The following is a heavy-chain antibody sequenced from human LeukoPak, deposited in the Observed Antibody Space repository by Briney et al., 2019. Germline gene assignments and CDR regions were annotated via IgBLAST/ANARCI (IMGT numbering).Heavy chain of an antibody. CDR3: ARGRRSASPIATFNY. CDR1: GFTFGNYW. CDR2: IKQDGSET. Sequence: GGSLRLSCAASGFTFGNYWMSWVRQAPGKGLEWVANIKQDGSETYYVDSVRGRFTISRDNAQNSLYLQMNSLRAEDTAAYYCARGRRSASPIATFNYWGQGTLVTVSS. J-gene: IGHJ4*02. D-gene: IGHD6-13*01. V-gene: IGHV3-7*01.